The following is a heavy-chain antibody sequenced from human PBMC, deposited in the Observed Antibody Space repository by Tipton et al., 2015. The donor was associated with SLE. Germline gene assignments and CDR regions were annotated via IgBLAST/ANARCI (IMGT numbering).Heavy chain of an antibody. D-gene: IGHD3-3*01. J-gene: IGHJ5*02. V-gene: IGHV4-34*01. CDR1: GGSFSGYY. CDR3: ARRGGGNYDFWSGYYTPYNWFDP. CDR2: INHSGST. Sequence: TLSLTCAVYGGSFSGYYWSWIRQPPGKGLEWIGEINHSGSTNYNPSLKSRVTISVDTSKNQFSLKLSSVTAADTAVYYCARRGGGNYDFWSGYYTPYNWFDPWGQGTLVTVSS.